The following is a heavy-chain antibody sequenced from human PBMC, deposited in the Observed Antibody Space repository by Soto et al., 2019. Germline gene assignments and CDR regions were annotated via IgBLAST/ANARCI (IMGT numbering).Heavy chain of an antibody. D-gene: IGHD2-21*01. CDR2: ISAYNGNT. Sequence: ASVKVSCKASGYTFTSYGISWVRQAPGQGLEWMGWISAYNGNTDYAQKLQGRVTMTTDTSTSTAYMELRSLRPDDTAVYYCARDEWSPGEFDYWGQGTLVTVSS. CDR1: GYTFTSYG. CDR3: ARDEWSPGEFDY. J-gene: IGHJ4*02. V-gene: IGHV1-18*01.